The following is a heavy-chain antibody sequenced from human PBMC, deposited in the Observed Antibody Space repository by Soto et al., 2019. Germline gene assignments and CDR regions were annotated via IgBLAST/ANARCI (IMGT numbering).Heavy chain of an antibody. J-gene: IGHJ4*02. V-gene: IGHV1-69*01. Sequence: QVQLVQSGAEVKKPGSSVKVSCKASGGTFSSYAISWVRQAPGQGLEWMGGIIPIFGTANYAQKFQGRVTINADESTSTAYMELSSLRSEDTAVYYCASRPKSRGYSYGYGGPYWGQGILVTVSS. CDR3: ASRPKSRGYSYGYGGPY. CDR1: GGTFSSYA. D-gene: IGHD5-18*01. CDR2: IIPIFGTA.